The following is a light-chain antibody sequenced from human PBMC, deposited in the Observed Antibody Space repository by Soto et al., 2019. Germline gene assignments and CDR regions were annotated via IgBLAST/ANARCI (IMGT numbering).Light chain of an antibody. J-gene: IGKJ1*01. CDR3: QLYGSSGT. Sequence: EIVLTQSPGTLSLSPGERATLSCRASQSDSRRFLAWYQQKPGQAPRLLIHSTFRRETGIPDRFSGSGSGTDFTLTISRLEPEDYAVYYCQLYGSSGTFGPGTKVEIK. CDR1: QSDSRRF. CDR2: STF. V-gene: IGKV3-20*01.